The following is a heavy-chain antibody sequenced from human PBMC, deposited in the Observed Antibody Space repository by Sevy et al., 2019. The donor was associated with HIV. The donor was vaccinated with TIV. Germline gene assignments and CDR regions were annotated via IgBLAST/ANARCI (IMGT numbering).Heavy chain of an antibody. CDR3: ARASYCSGGRCYGMDV. Sequence: GGSLRLSCAASGFTFSSYGMHWVRQAPGKGLECVAVIWYDGSNQYYAASVKGRFTISRDNPKDTLYLQMNSLRDEDTAVYYCARASYCSGGRCYGMDVWGQGTTVTVSS. J-gene: IGHJ6*02. D-gene: IGHD2-15*01. CDR2: IWYDGSNQ. V-gene: IGHV3-33*01. CDR1: GFTFSSYG.